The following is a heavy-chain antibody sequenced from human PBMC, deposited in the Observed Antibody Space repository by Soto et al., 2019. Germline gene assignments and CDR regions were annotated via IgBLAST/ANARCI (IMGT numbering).Heavy chain of an antibody. J-gene: IGHJ6*02. V-gene: IGHV1-69*13. Sequence: AAVKVSCKASGCTFSIYGFSWVRQAPGQGPEWIGGIIPILTTPNYAQKFQGGVTIVADESTTTVYMELSSLKFEDTAVYYCATSVGIAPTGEDGMDVWGQGTSVTVSS. CDR1: GCTFSIYG. CDR2: IIPILTTP. CDR3: ATSVGIAPTGEDGMDV. D-gene: IGHD2-8*02.